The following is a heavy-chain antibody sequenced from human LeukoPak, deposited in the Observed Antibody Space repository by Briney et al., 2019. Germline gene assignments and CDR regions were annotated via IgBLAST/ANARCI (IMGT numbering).Heavy chain of an antibody. CDR2: IIPIFGTA. D-gene: IGHD3-22*01. J-gene: IGHJ5*02. CDR1: GGTFSSYA. CDR3: VIRGDYYDSSGNWFDP. V-gene: IGHV1-69*05. Sequence: GASVKVSCXASGGTFSSYAISWVRQAPRQGLEWMGGIIPIFGTANYAQKFQGRVTITTDESTSTAYMELSSLRSEDTAVYYCVIRGDYYDSSGNWFDPWGQGTLVTVSS.